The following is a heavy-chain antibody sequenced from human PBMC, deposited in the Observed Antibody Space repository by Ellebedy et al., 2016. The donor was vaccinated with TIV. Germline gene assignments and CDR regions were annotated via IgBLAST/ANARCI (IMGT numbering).Heavy chain of an antibody. D-gene: IGHD1-1*01. CDR3: ARDSTSWNDGGWFDP. Sequence: MPSETLSLTCTVSGGSISSYFWSWIRQPPGKGLEWIGYIYYSGNTNYNPSLKRRVTISIDTSTNQFSLKLSSVTAADTAVYYCARDSTSWNDGGWFDPWGQGALVTVSS. CDR2: IYYSGNT. V-gene: IGHV4-59*01. J-gene: IGHJ5*02. CDR1: GGSISSYF.